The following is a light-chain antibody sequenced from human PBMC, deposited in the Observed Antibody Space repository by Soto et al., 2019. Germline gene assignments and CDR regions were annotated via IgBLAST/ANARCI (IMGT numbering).Light chain of an antibody. J-gene: IGKJ5*01. CDR2: GAS. CDR1: QSVTSTY. V-gene: IGKV3-20*02. CDR3: QQTFNFPIT. Sequence: IVLTQSPSTLSLSPGERATLSCRASQSVTSTYLAWYQQKPGQAPSLLIYGASSRATGIPSRCSGSGSATDFALTISSLQPEDFATSYCQQTFNFPITFGQGTRLENK.